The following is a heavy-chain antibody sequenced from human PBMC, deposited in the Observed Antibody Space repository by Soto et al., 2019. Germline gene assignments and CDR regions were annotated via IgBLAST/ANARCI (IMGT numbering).Heavy chain of an antibody. CDR2: INHSGST. J-gene: IGHJ5*02. CDR3: ASAPSPIVLRFYLRWFDP. CDR1: GGSFSGYY. D-gene: IGHD3-3*01. Sequence: QVQLQQWGAGLLKPSETLSLTCAVYGGSFSGYYWSWIRQPPGKGLEWIGEINHSGSTNYNPSLKSRVTISVDTSKNQFSLKLSSVTAADTAVYYCASAPSPIVLRFYLRWFDPWGQGTLVTVSS. V-gene: IGHV4-34*01.